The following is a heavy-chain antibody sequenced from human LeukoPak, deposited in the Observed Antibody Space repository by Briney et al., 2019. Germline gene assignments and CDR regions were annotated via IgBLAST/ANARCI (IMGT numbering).Heavy chain of an antibody. D-gene: IGHD3-3*01. CDR2: FDPEDGET. Sequence: GASVKVSCKVSGYTLTELSMHWVRQAPGKGLEWMGGFDPEDGETIYAQKFQGRVTMTEDTSTDTACMELSSLRSEDTAVYYCATQTGLTIFGVVTGRNWFDPWGQGTLVTVSS. J-gene: IGHJ5*02. CDR1: GYTLTELS. CDR3: ATQTGLTIFGVVTGRNWFDP. V-gene: IGHV1-24*01.